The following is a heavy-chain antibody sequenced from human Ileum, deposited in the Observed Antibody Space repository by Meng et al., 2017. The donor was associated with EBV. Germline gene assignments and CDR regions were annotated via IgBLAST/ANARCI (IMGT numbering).Heavy chain of an antibody. CDR3: ARGSGTYYRTGQYHFDF. D-gene: IGHD3-10*01. Sequence: QLQLVESGSELMKPAASLKISAKASGYTFTTVSTQWVRQGHGQGLGWMGLINTETGNPTYAQGFTGHFVFSLDTSVSTAYLQINLKAEDTAVYYCARGSGTYYRTGQYHFDFWGQGTLVTVSS. V-gene: IGHV7-4-1*01. CDR1: GYTFTTVS. J-gene: IGHJ4*02. CDR2: INTETGNP.